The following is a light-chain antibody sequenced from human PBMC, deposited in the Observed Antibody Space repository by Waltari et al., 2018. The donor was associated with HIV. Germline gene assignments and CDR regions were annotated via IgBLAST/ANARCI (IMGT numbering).Light chain of an antibody. Sequence: QSVLTQPPSASGTPGQRVTISCSGSSSNIGSNTVNWYRQLPGTAPKFLINSNDQRPSGVPDRFSGSKSGTSASLAISGLQSEDEADYYCAVWDDSLNGRVFGGGTKLTVL. CDR1: SSNIGSNT. J-gene: IGLJ2*01. CDR3: AVWDDSLNGRV. CDR2: SND. V-gene: IGLV1-44*01.